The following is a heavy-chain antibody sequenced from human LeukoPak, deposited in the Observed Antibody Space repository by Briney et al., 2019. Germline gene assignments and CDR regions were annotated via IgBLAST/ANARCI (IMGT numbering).Heavy chain of an antibody. Sequence: PGGSLRLSCAASGFTFSSYAMTWVRQAPGKGLEWVSAISAGGDTYYADSVKGRFTISRDNSKNTLYLQMFSLTAEDTAIFYCARVPYQAASYSTLDYWGQGTLVTVSS. CDR3: ARVPYQAASYSTLDY. J-gene: IGHJ4*02. D-gene: IGHD3-10*01. V-gene: IGHV3-23*01. CDR1: GFTFSSYA. CDR2: ISAGGDT.